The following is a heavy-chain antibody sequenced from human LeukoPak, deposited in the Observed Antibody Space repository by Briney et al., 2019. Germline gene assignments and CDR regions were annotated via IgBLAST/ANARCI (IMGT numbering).Heavy chain of an antibody. J-gene: IGHJ4*02. D-gene: IGHD3-10*01. CDR1: GFTFTSYG. V-gene: IGHV3-30*03. Sequence: GPSLTLSCAPSGFTFTSYGMHWVRQAPGKGLEWVALITYDGYYKYYSDSVKGRFTISSDTSKTTLYLQMNSLRAEDTAVYYCARDLSPVVRASPMGYWGQGTLVTVSS. CDR3: ARDLSPVVRASPMGY. CDR2: ITYDGYYK.